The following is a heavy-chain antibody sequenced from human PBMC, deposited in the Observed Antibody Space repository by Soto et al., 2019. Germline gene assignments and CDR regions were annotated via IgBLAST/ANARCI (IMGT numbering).Heavy chain of an antibody. J-gene: IGHJ4*02. D-gene: IGHD6-19*01. CDR1: GGSIGSSAYY. CDR2: MYYNGST. V-gene: IGHV4-39*01. CDR3: ARQDSFSSGTLPHFDY. Sequence: SETLSLTCTVSGGSIGSSAYYWGWIRQPPGKGLEWIGTMYYNGSTYYNPSLKSRVTISVDTSNNQFSLKLSSVTAADTAVYYCARQDSFSSGTLPHFDYWGQGTLVTVSA.